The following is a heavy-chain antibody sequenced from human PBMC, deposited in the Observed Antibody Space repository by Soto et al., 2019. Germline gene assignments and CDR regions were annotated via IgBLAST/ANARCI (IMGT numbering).Heavy chain of an antibody. Sequence: QVQLQQWGAGLLKPSETLSLSCAVYGGYFNDNYYTWFRQPPGKGLEWIVEISRSGTTKYIPSLKSRASISFDTSKTQVALKVTSVTAEDKAVYYCATSLWFGTQVELWGQGALVTVSS. D-gene: IGHD3-10*01. J-gene: IGHJ5*02. CDR1: GGYFNDNY. CDR2: ISRSGTT. CDR3: ATSLWFGTQVEL. V-gene: IGHV4-34*01.